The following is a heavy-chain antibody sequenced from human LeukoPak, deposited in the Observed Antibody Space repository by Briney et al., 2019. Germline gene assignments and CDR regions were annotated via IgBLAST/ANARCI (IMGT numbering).Heavy chain of an antibody. D-gene: IGHD1-14*01. CDR3: ARDKSTDGDAFDI. J-gene: IGHJ3*02. CDR1: GFSFSVYS. Sequence: GGSLRLSCAASGFSFSVYSLNWVRQAPGKGLEWVSSISSTGTYVYYADSVKGRVTISRDNANSSLFLQMNSLRAEDSAVYYCARDKSTDGDAFDIWGQGTMVTVSS. CDR2: ISSTGTYV. V-gene: IGHV3-21*01.